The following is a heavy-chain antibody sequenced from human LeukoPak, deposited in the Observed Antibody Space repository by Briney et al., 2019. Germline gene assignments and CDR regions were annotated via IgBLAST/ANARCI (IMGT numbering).Heavy chain of an antibody. Sequence: GGSLRLSCAASGFTFVDSYMSWIRQAPGKGLEWIAFISSGGNTIYYGDSVQGRFTVSRDNAKKSVYLQMSSLRAADTAVYYCARLPNIEVADYWGQGTLVTVSS. CDR1: GFTFVDSY. CDR2: ISSGGNTI. J-gene: IGHJ4*02. D-gene: IGHD6-19*01. V-gene: IGHV3-11*01. CDR3: ARLPNIEVADY.